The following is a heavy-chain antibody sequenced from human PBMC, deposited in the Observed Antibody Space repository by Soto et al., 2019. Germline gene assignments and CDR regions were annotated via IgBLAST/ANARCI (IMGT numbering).Heavy chain of an antibody. D-gene: IGHD3-3*01. CDR1: GGSISSYY. V-gene: IGHV4-59*01. CDR3: ARVPPPGDFWSGYSRWYYFDS. J-gene: IGHJ4*02. Sequence: SETLSLTCTVSGGSISSYYWSWIRQPPGKGLEWIGYIYYSGSTNYNPSLKSRVTISVDTSKNQFSLKLGSVTAADTAVYYCARVPPPGDFWSGYSRWYYFDSWGQGTLVTVSS. CDR2: IYYSGST.